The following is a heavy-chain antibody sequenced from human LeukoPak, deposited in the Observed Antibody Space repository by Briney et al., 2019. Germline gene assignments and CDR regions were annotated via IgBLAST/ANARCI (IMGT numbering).Heavy chain of an antibody. CDR1: SGSISSSSYY. D-gene: IGHD6-13*01. CDR3: ARDYSSSWYVVYYFDY. Sequence: SETLSLTCTVSSGSISSSSYYWAWIRQPPGKGLEWIGSIYYSGSTYYNPSLKSRVTISVDTSKNQFSLKLSSVTAADTAVYYCARDYSSSWYVVYYFDYWGQGTLVTVSS. CDR2: IYYSGST. V-gene: IGHV4-39*07. J-gene: IGHJ4*02.